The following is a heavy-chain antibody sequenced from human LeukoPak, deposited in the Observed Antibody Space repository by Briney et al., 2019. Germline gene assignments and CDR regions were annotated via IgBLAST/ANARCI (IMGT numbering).Heavy chain of an antibody. V-gene: IGHV3-7*01. CDR3: ARGRTRGYSPSDD. CDR1: GFTFNSYW. Sequence: GGSLTLSCEAYGFTFNSYWMTWLRQPPGKGLEWVGNIKQDGREKYYGDAVKGRFTITRDNARNSVYLQMNRLRAEAAAVYYCARGRTRGYSPSDDWGQGTLVTVSS. CDR2: IKQDGREK. D-gene: IGHD5-18*01. J-gene: IGHJ4*02.